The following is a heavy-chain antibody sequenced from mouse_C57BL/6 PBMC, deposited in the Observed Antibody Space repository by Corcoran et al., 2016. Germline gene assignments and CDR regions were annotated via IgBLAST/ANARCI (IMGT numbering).Heavy chain of an antibody. V-gene: IGHV8-12*01. CDR3: ARRGGYYYGSSYAWYFDV. D-gene: IGHD1-1*01. Sequence: QVTLKESGPGILQSSQTLSLTCSFSGFSLSTSGMGVSWIRQPSGKGLEWLAHIYWDDDKRYNPSLKSQLTISKDTSRNQVFLKITSVDTADTATYYCARRGGYYYGSSYAWYFDVWGTVTTVTVSS. J-gene: IGHJ1*03. CDR1: GFSLSTSGMG. CDR2: IYWDDDK.